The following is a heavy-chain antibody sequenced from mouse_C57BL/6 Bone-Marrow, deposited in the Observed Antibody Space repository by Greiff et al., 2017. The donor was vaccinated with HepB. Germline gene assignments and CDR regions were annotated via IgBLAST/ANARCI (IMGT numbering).Heavy chain of an antibody. D-gene: IGHD1-1*01. CDR2: ISYDGSN. CDR1: GYSITSGYY. V-gene: IGHV3-6*01. CDR3: ARDPVATPFAY. Sequence: DVQLQESGPGLVKPSQSLSLTCSVTGYSITSGYYWNWIRQFPGNKLEWTGYISYDGSNNYNPSLKNRISITRDTSKNQFFLKLNSVTTEDTATYYCARDPVATPFAYWGQGTLVTVSA. J-gene: IGHJ3*01.